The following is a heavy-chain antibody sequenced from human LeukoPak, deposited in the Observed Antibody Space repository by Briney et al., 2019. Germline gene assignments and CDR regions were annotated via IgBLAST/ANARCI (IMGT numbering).Heavy chain of an antibody. V-gene: IGHV3-53*01. Sequence: GGSLRLSCAASGFTVSSNHMSWVRQAPGKGLEWVSVIYSGGNTYYADSVKGRFTISRDNSKNTLYLQVNSLRAEDTAVYYCARGYCSGGSCYPAWFDPWGQGTLVTVSS. CDR1: GFTVSSNH. D-gene: IGHD2-15*01. CDR3: ARGYCSGGSCYPAWFDP. J-gene: IGHJ5*02. CDR2: IYSGGNT.